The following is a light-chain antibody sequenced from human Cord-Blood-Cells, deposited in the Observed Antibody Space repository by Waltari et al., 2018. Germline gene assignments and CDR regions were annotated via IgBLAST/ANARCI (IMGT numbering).Light chain of an antibody. J-gene: IGKJ2*01. CDR1: QSLLHSNGYNY. Sequence: DIVMTQSPLSLPVTPGEPASISFRSSQSLLHSNGYNYLDWYLQKPVQSPQLLIYLGSNRASGVPDRFSGSGSGTDFTLKISRVEAEDVGVYYCMQALQTPVTFGQGTKLEIK. V-gene: IGKV2-28*01. CDR3: MQALQTPVT. CDR2: LGS.